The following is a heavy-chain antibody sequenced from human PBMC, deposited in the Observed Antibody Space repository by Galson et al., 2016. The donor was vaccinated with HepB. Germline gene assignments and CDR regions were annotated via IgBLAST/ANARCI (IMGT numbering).Heavy chain of an antibody. CDR2: IYDSGST. CDR1: GDSISSGDYY. D-gene: IGHD3-22*01. J-gene: IGHJ3*01. Sequence: TLSLTCTVSGDSISSGDYYWTWIRQHPGKGLEWIGYIYDSGSTNYNPSLKSRVTISLDTSKNQFSLKLSSVTAADTAVYYCARDPGDYFDSGRPLFAWDYWGQGTMVTVSS. V-gene: IGHV4-31*03. CDR3: ARDPGDYFDSGRPLFAWDY.